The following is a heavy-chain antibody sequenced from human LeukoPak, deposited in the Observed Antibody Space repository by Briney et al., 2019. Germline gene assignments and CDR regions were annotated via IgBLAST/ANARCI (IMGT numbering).Heavy chain of an antibody. J-gene: IGHJ4*02. CDR1: GYTFTGYY. CDR3: ARDPPYYYGSGSYYLTADY. V-gene: IGHV1-2*06. D-gene: IGHD3-10*01. CDR2: INPNSGGT. Sequence: ASVKVSCKASGYTFTGYYMHWVRQAPGQGLEWMGRINPNSGGTNYAQKLQGRVTITRDPSISTAYMELSRLRSDDTAVYYCARDPPYYYGSGSYYLTADYWGQGTLVTVSS.